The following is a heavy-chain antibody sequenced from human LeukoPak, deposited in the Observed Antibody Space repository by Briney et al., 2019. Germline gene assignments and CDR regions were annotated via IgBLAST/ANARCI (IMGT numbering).Heavy chain of an antibody. Sequence: GGSLRLSCAASGFTFSGYWMHWVRQAPGKGLVWVSRIYTDGSRTNYADSVWGRFTISRDNAKNTLYLQLGSLRAEDTAVYYCARGDHVGYFLDYWGQGTLVTVSS. CDR2: IYTDGSRT. J-gene: IGHJ4*02. CDR1: GFTFSGYW. D-gene: IGHD1-26*01. CDR3: ARGDHVGYFLDY. V-gene: IGHV3-74*01.